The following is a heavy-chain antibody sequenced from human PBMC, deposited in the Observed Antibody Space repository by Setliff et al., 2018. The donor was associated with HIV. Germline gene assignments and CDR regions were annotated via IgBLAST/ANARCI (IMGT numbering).Heavy chain of an antibody. V-gene: IGHV4-59*08. CDR1: GDSISTDY. Sequence: SETLSLTCPVSGDSISTDYWTWIRQPPGKGLEWIGYIYNSASTSYNPSLKSRVTISVDTSKNQFSLKWSSVTAADTAVYYCARHSPSDYWGQGTLVTVSS. CDR3: ARHSPSDY. J-gene: IGHJ4*02. CDR2: IYNSAST.